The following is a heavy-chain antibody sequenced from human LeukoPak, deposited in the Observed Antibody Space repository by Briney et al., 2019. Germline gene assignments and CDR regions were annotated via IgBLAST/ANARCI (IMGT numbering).Heavy chain of an antibody. D-gene: IGHD3-10*01. Sequence: SETLSLTCTVSGGSISSYYWSWIRPPPGKGLEWIGYIYYSGSTNYNPSLKSRVTISVDTSKNQFSLKLSSVTAADTAVYYCARTKYYYGSGSYSYYYYMDVWGKGATVTISS. CDR3: ARTKYYYGSGSYSYYYYMDV. J-gene: IGHJ6*03. CDR1: GGSISSYY. V-gene: IGHV4-59*01. CDR2: IYYSGST.